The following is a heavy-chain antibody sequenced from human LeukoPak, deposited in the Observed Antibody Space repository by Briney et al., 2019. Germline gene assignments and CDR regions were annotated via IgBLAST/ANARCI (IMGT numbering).Heavy chain of an antibody. CDR3: ARDRRYYDSSGYFSD. D-gene: IGHD3-22*01. Sequence: SVKVSCKASGGTFSSYAISWVRQAPGQGLEWMGGIIPIFGTANYAQKFQGRVTITTDESTSTAYMELSSLRSEDTAVYYCARDRRYYDSSGYFSDWGQGTLVTVSS. CDR2: IIPIFGTA. V-gene: IGHV1-69*05. CDR1: GGTFSSYA. J-gene: IGHJ4*02.